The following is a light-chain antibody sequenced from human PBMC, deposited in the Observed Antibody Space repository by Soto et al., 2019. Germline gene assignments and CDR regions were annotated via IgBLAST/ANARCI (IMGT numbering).Light chain of an antibody. CDR1: YDISSS. CDR2: DSS. V-gene: IGKV1-9*01. J-gene: IGKJ2*01. Sequence: DIPLTQSPSFLYASVEDRVTISCRASYDISSSLAWYQQEPGKPPKLLIYDSSTLQTGLPSRFTGRGSGRKFTLTISGLQCGDFATYFCQQLSHYPYTFGQGTKLES. CDR3: QQLSHYPYT.